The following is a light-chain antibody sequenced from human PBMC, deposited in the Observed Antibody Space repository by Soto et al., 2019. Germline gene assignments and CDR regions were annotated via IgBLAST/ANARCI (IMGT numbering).Light chain of an antibody. CDR3: QQYYNTPLT. V-gene: IGKV4-1*01. CDR2: WAS. J-gene: IGKJ3*01. CDR1: QSVFYSSNNKNY. Sequence: DIVMTQSPDSLAVSLGERATINCKSSQSVFYSSNNKNYLAWYQQKPGQPPRLLIYWASTRESGVPDRFSGSGSGTDFTLTISSLQAEDVAVYYCQQYYNTPLTFGPGTKVDF.